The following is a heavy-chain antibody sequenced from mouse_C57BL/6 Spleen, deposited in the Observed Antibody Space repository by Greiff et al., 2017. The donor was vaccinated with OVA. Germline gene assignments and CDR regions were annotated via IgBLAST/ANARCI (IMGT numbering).Heavy chain of an antibody. J-gene: IGHJ1*03. Sequence: VQRVESGPELVKPGASVKISCTASGYAFSSSWMNWVKQRPGKGLEWIGRIYPGDGDTNYNGKFKGKATLTADKSSSTAYMQLSSLTSEDSAVYCCASPTMITRWYFDVWGTGTTVTVSS. D-gene: IGHD2-4*01. V-gene: IGHV1-82*01. CDR2: IYPGDGDT. CDR3: ASPTMITRWYFDV. CDR1: GYAFSSSW.